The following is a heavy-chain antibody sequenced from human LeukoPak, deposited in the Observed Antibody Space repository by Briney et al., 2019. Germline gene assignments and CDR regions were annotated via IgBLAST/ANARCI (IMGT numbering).Heavy chain of an antibody. D-gene: IGHD3/OR15-3a*01. CDR2: IRSTAYGGTR. Sequence: PGGSLRLSCTASGFSFGDYAMNWVRQAPGKGLGWVGCIRSTAYGGTREYAASVKGRFTISRDDSKSIAYLQMNSLKAEDTAVYYCTRDLSFEGVDALDIWGQGTMATVSS. CDR1: GFSFGDYA. CDR3: TRDLSFEGVDALDI. J-gene: IGHJ3*02. V-gene: IGHV3-49*04.